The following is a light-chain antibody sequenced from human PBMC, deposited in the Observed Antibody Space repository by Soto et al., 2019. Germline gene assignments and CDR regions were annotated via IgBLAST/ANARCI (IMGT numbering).Light chain of an antibody. CDR1: RSVTNNY. J-gene: IGKJ1*01. Sequence: EIVLTQSPGTLSLSPGERATLSCRASRSVTNNYVAWYQRKPGQAPRLLIYGASSRATDIPGRFSGTGSGTDFSLTVTRLKPEDFAVYYCHQYGSSPPTFGQGTKVEI. V-gene: IGKV3-20*01. CDR3: HQYGSSPPT. CDR2: GAS.